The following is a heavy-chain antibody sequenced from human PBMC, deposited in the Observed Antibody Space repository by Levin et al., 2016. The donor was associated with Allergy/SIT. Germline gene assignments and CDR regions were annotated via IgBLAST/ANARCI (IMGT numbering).Heavy chain of an antibody. CDR3: ARLRATRITLFGVVTPDDAFDI. J-gene: IGHJ3*02. CDR2: IYYNGNT. D-gene: IGHD3-3*01. CDR1: GGSISSINYC. Sequence: SETLSLTCTVSGGSISSINYCWGWIRQAPGKGLEWIGSIYYNGNTYYNPSLKSRVTISVDTSKNQFSLKLSSVTAADTAVYYCARLRATRITLFGVVTPDDAFDIWGQGTMVTVSS. V-gene: IGHV4-39*07.